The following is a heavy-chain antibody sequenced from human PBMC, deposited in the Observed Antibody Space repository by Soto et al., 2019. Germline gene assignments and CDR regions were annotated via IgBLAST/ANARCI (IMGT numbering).Heavy chain of an antibody. J-gene: IGHJ4*02. Sequence: SVKVSCKASGGTFYTYTFSWVRQAPGQGLEWMGSITPIYPTTNYAEKFQGRLTVTADGSTSTAYMELNSLTSEDTAVYYCARIPRYSFPTSDDLDSWGQGTLVTVSS. CDR3: ARIPRYSFPTSDDLDS. CDR2: ITPIYPTT. D-gene: IGHD5-18*01. V-gene: IGHV1-69*13. CDR1: GGTFYTYT.